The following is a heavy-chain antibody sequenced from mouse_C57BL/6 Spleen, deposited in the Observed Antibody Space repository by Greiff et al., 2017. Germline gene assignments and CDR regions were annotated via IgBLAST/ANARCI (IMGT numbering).Heavy chain of an antibody. CDR3: AYSRYFDG. CDR1: GYTFTSYW. J-gene: IGHJ1*03. D-gene: IGHD2-5*01. CDR2: IDPSDSYT. Sequence: QVQLQQPGAELVMPGASVKLSCKASGYTFTSYWMHWVKQRPGQGLEWIGEIDPSDSYTNYNQKFKGKSTLTVDKSSSTAYMQLSSLTSEDSAVYYGAYSRYFDGWGTGTTVTVSS. V-gene: IGHV1-69*01.